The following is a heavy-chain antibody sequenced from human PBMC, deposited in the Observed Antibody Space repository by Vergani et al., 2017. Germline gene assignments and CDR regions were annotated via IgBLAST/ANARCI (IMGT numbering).Heavy chain of an antibody. CDR1: GESFSSFY. J-gene: IGHJ4*02. CDR3: AVRPRVNQVGGRIVTNRTFDY. Sequence: QVQLQQWGAGVVKPSGTLSLTCAVFGESFSSFYWRWIRQPPGTGLEWIGEVNNDGHTNYNPSLVSRVTVSSDTAKNQFSLDLMSVTAADTAMYYWAVRPRVNQVGGRIVTNRTFDYWGQGSLVTVSS. D-gene: IGHD2/OR15-2a*01. V-gene: IGHV4-34*02. CDR2: VNNDGHT.